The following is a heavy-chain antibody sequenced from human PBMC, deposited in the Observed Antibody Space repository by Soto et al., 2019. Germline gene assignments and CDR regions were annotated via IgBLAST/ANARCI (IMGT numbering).Heavy chain of an antibody. J-gene: IGHJ4*02. CDR1: GGSISSYY. Sequence: QVQLQESGPGLVKPSETLSLTCTVSGGSISSYYWSWIRQPPGKGLEWIGYIYYSGSTNYNPSLKSRVTISVETSKNHFSLKLNSRTAADTAVYYCARHNYGSGSTYFDYWGQGTLVTVSS. V-gene: IGHV4-59*08. CDR2: IYYSGST. CDR3: ARHNYGSGSTYFDY. D-gene: IGHD3-10*01.